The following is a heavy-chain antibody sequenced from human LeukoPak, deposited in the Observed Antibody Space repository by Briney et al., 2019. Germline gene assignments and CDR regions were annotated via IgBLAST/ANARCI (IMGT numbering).Heavy chain of an antibody. Sequence: GGSLRLSCAASGFTFSSYGMSWVRQAPGKGLEWVSAISGSGGSTYYADSVKGRFTISRDNSKNTLYLQMNSLRAEDTAVYYCAKKRGGGEFWGGACSPSFDYWGRGPLVTVPS. D-gene: IGHD2-21*02. CDR1: GFTFSSYG. J-gene: IGHJ4*02. CDR3: AKKRGGGEFWGGACSPSFDY. CDR2: ISGSGGST. V-gene: IGHV3-23*01.